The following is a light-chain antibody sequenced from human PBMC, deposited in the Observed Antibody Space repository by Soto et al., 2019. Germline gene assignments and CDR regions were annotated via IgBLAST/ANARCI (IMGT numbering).Light chain of an antibody. J-gene: IGKJ2*01. CDR1: QSVSSSY. Sequence: EIVLTQSPGTLSLSPGERATLSCRATQSVSSSYLAWYQQKPGQAPMLLIYGATSRATGIPDRFSGSGSGTDFTLTISRLEPEDFAVYYCQQYGSSPPYTFGHGTKLEIK. CDR3: QQYGSSPPYT. CDR2: GAT. V-gene: IGKV3-20*01.